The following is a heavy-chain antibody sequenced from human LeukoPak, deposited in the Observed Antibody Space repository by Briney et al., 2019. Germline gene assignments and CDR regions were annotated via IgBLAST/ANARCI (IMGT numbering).Heavy chain of an antibody. D-gene: IGHD3-3*01. V-gene: IGHV1-46*01. J-gene: IGHJ6*02. CDR3: ARVGVQYYDFWSGYYDDYYYYYGMDV. CDR1: GYTFTSYY. CDR2: INPSGGST. Sequence: ASVKVSCKASGYTFTSYYMHWVRQAPGQGLKGMGIINPSGGSTSYAQKFQGRVTMTRDTSTSTVYMELSSLRSEDTAVYYCARVGVQYYDFWSGYYDDYYYYYGMDVWGQGTTVTVSS.